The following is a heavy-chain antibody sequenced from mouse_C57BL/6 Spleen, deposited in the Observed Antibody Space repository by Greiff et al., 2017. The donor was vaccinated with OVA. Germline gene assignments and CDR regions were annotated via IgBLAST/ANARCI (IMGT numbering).Heavy chain of an antibody. CDR1: GYSITSGYY. J-gene: IGHJ3*01. V-gene: IGHV3-6*01. CDR2: ISYDGSN. CDR3: ARDSSGQFAY. D-gene: IGHD3-2*02. Sequence: EVKLMESGPGLVKPSQSLSLTCSVTGYSITSGYYWNWIRQFPGNKLEWMGYISYDGSNNYNPSLKNRISITRDTSKNQFFLKLNSVTTEDTATYYCARDSSGQFAYWGQGTLVTVSA.